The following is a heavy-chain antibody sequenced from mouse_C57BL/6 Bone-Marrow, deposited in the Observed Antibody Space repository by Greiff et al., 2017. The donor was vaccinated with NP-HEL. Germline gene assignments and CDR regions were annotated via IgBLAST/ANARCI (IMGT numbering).Heavy chain of an antibody. CDR2: IYPGSGST. J-gene: IGHJ4*01. D-gene: IGHD1-1*01. CDR1: GYTFTSYW. CDR3: ATQDFYYYGSRGARDY. V-gene: IGHV1-55*01. Sequence: QVQLQQPGAELVKPGASVKMSCKASGYTFTSYWITWVKQRPGQGLEWIGDIYPGSGSTNYNEKFKSKATLTVDTSSSTADMQLSSLTSEDSAVYYCATQDFYYYGSRGARDYGGQGTSVTVSS.